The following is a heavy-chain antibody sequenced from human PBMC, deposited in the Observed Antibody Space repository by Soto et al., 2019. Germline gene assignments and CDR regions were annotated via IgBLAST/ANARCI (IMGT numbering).Heavy chain of an antibody. CDR1: GCTFKTNW. J-gene: IGHJ4*02. Sequence: EVQLVESGGDLVQPGGSLRLSCVASGCTFKTNWMSWVRQAPGKGLEWVANIKEDGSDKYYVDSVKGRFTISRDNAKNLLYLQMNSLGAGDTAMYYCARFTRGSSGDYWGQGTLVTVSS. CDR3: ARFTRGSSGDY. D-gene: IGHD6-25*01. CDR2: IKEDGSDK. V-gene: IGHV3-7*01.